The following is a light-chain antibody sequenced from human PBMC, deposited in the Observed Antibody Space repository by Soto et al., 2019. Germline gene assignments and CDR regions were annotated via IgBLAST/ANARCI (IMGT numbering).Light chain of an antibody. V-gene: IGLV8-61*01. J-gene: IGLJ3*02. CDR3: ALYMGSGIMV. CDR1: SGSVSITSY. Sequence: QAVVTQESSPSVSPGGTVTLTCGLTSGSVSITSYPSWFQQTPGQAPRTLIYSTNTRSSGVPDRFSGSILGSKAALTITGAQADDESHYYCALYMGSGIMVFGGGTKPTVL. CDR2: STN.